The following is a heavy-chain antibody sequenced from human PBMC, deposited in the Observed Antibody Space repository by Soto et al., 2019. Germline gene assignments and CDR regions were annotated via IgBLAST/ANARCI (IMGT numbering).Heavy chain of an antibody. J-gene: IGHJ4*02. CDR1: GFTFSSYG. D-gene: IGHD5-12*01. CDR2: IWYDGSNK. CDR3: ARAGGYDWFDY. V-gene: IGHV3-33*01. Sequence: QVQLVESGGGVVQPGRSLRLSCAASGFTFSSYGMHWVRQAPGKGLEWVAVIWYDGSNKYYAYSGKGRFTISRDNSKNTLYLQMNSLRAEDTDVYYCARAGGYDWFDYWGQGTLVTVSS.